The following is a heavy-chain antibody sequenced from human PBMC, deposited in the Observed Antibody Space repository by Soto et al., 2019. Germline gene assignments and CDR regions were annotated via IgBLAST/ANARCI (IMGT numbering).Heavy chain of an antibody. CDR3: AKGGNWNTNYGMDV. J-gene: IGHJ6*02. D-gene: IGHD1-20*01. Sequence: QVQLVESGGGVVQPGKSLRLSCVGSGFTFRTYGMHWVRQAPGKGLEWVAVISFDGSNQYYTESVKGRFTISRDNSKNTLYLQMSRLTSADPAVYYCAKGGNWNTNYGMDVWGQGTTVIVSS. V-gene: IGHV3-30*18. CDR2: ISFDGSNQ. CDR1: GFTFRTYG.